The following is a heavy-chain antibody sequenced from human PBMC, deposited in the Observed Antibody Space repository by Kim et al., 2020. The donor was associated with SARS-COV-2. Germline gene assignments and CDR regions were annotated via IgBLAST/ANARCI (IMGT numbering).Heavy chain of an antibody. V-gene: IGHV1-46*01. CDR3: ARGSGSGSYYSP. J-gene: IGHJ5*02. Sequence: TYTQKFQGRVTMTRDTSTSTVYMELSSLTSDDTAVYYCARGSGSGSYYSPWGQGTLVTVSS. D-gene: IGHD3-10*01.